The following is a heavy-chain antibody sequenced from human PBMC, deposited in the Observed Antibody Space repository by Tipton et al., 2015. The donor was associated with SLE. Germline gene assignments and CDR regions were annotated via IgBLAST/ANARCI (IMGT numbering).Heavy chain of an antibody. J-gene: IGHJ2*01. V-gene: IGHV4-61*01. CDR1: GYSISSGYY. CDR2: MYYTGSA. CDR3: ARTNLQGSLVDWYFDL. D-gene: IGHD5-24*01. Sequence: GLVKPSETLSLTCGVSGYSISSGYYWSWIRQPPGKGLEWIGYMYYTGSAHYNPSLRNRVTMSLDTSKNQFSLKLSSVTAADTAVYYCARTNLQGSLVDWYFDLWGRGTLVTVSS.